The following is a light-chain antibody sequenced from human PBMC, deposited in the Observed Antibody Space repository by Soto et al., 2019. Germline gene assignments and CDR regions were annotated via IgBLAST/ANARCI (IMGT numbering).Light chain of an antibody. CDR1: QSISSY. CDR3: QQSYSVPWT. CDR2: GAS. J-gene: IGKJ1*01. Sequence: DIQMTQSPSSLSASVGDRITITCWASQSISSYLNWYQHRPGKAPSVLIYGASNLQSGVPSRFSGSGSGTDFTLTISSLQPEDFAIYYCQQSYSVPWTFAQGTKVEIK. V-gene: IGKV1-39*01.